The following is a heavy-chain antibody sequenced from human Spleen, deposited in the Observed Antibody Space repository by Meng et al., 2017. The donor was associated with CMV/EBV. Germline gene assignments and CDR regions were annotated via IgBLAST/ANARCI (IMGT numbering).Heavy chain of an antibody. D-gene: IGHD3-3*01. Sequence: GESLKISCAASGFTFSSYAMSWVRQAPGKGLEWVSVIYSGGSSTYYADSVKGRFTISRDNAKKSLYLQMNSLRAEDTAVYYCARRNNYDFWSGSDVWGQGTSVTVSS. V-gene: IGHV3-23*03. CDR2: IYSGGSST. J-gene: IGHJ6*02. CDR3: ARRNNYDFWSGSDV. CDR1: GFTFSSYA.